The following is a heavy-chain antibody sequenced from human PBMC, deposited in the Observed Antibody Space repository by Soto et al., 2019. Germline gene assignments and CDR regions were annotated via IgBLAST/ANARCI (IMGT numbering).Heavy chain of an antibody. CDR3: ARDRYYDSSGYRSSPFDY. J-gene: IGHJ4*02. D-gene: IGHD3-22*01. Sequence: ASVKVSCKASGGTFSSYAISWVRQAPGQGLEWMGGIIPIFGTANYAQKFQGRVTITADESTSTAYMELSSLRSEDTAVYYCARDRYYDSSGYRSSPFDYWGQGTLVTVSS. CDR2: IIPIFGTA. V-gene: IGHV1-69*13. CDR1: GGTFSSYA.